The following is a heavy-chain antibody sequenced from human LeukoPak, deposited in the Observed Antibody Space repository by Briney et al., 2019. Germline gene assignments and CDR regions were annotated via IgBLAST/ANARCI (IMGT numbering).Heavy chain of an antibody. CDR3: VRGSRRVQLPRSYDFDV. CDR2: LGTAGDS. J-gene: IGHJ3*01. Sequence: PRGSPRLSCAVSGFTLSSHDISWVRQASGKGLEWVAILGTAGDSYYADSVRGRFSTPREEAENSVYLQMHSLRAGDTAVYYCVRGSRRVQLPRSYDFDVWGQGTVVTVSS. D-gene: IGHD3-9*01. CDR1: GFTLSSHD. V-gene: IGHV3-13*04.